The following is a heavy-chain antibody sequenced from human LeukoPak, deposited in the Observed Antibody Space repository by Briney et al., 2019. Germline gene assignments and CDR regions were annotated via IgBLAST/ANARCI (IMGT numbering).Heavy chain of an antibody. Sequence: GGSLRLSGAASGFTFSSYSMNWDRQAPGKGREWVSTISGFGGSAYYADSVKGRFTISRDNSKNTLFLQMNSLRVEDTAVYYCARDYGDYAFDYWGQGTLITVSS. V-gene: IGHV3-23*01. CDR3: ARDYGDYAFDY. CDR2: ISGFGGSA. D-gene: IGHD4-17*01. CDR1: GFTFSSYS. J-gene: IGHJ4*02.